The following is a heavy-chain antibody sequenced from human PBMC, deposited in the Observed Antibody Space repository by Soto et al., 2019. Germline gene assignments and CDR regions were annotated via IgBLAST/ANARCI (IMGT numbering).Heavy chain of an antibody. CDR3: ARVWGWQWFGPAYYYYGMDV. CDR2: ISAYNGNT. Sequence: ASVKVSCKASGYTFTSYGISWVRQAPGQGLEWMGWISAYNGNTNYAQKLQGRVTMTTDTSTSTAYMELRSLRSDDTAVYYCARVWGWQWFGPAYYYYGMDVWGQGTTVTVSS. J-gene: IGHJ6*02. D-gene: IGHD3-10*01. V-gene: IGHV1-18*04. CDR1: GYTFTSYG.